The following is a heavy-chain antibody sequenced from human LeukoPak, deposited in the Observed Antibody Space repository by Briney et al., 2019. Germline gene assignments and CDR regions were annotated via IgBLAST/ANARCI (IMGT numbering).Heavy chain of an antibody. D-gene: IGHD1-26*01. J-gene: IGHJ4*02. V-gene: IGHV3-23*01. CDR1: GFTFATHA. CDR2: VSGAGDSA. Sequence: GGSLRLSCAASGFTFATHAMAWVRRAPGKGLEWVSAVSGAGDSAYYADSVKGRFTISRDNSKNTLYMQMNSLRAEDTAVYYCAKHLYSGSYNPFDYWGQGTLVTVSS. CDR3: AKHLYSGSYNPFDY.